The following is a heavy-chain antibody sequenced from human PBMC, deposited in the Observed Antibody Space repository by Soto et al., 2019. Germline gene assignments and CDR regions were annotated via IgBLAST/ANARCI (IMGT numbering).Heavy chain of an antibody. J-gene: IGHJ4*02. Sequence: ASXRVSCKASVYTSTGYGISWVRPAVGQGLEWMGWISAYNGNTNDAQKLQGRVTMNTDTSTSTAYMELRSLRFDVTYVYYCAREHPAGSGDCYQYWGQGTLVT. D-gene: IGHD2-21*01. CDR3: AREHPAGSGDCYQY. CDR1: VYTSTGYG. CDR2: ISAYNGNT. V-gene: IGHV1-18*01.